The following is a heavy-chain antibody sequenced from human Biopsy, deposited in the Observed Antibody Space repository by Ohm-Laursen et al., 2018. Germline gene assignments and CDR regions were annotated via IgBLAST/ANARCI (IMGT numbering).Heavy chain of an antibody. Sequence: SDTLSLTCIVSGGSIINNYWSWIRQPPGKGLEWIGYIYFTGSTNYNPSLKSRVTISVDTSKNQFSLRLSSVTAADTAVYYCARDSGGMATILDAFDLWGQGTMVTVSP. CDR2: IYFTGST. J-gene: IGHJ3*01. V-gene: IGHV4-59*01. CDR1: GGSIINNY. D-gene: IGHD5-24*01. CDR3: ARDSGGMATILDAFDL.